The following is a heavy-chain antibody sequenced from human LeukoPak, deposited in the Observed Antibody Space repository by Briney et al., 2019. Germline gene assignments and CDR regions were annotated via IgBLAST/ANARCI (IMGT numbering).Heavy chain of an antibody. J-gene: IGHJ4*02. Sequence: GESLRLSCAASGFTFSSYGMHWVRQAPGKGLEWVAVIRYDGSNKYYADSVKGRFTISRDNSKTTLYLQMNSLRAEDTAVYYCAKDGEITFGGVMVGYFDYWGQGTLVTVPS. CDR1: GFTFSSYG. CDR3: AKDGEITFGGVMVGYFDY. CDR2: IRYDGSNK. V-gene: IGHV3-30*02. D-gene: IGHD3-16*01.